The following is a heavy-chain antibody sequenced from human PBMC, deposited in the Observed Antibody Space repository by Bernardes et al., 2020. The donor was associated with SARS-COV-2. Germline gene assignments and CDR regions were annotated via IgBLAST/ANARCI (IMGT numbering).Heavy chain of an antibody. J-gene: IGHJ5*02. CDR3: ARRGTLVWFDP. Sequence: SETLSLTCTVSGGSISSSSYYWGRLRQPPGKGLEWIGSIYYSGSTYYNPSLKSRVTISVDTSKNQFPLKLSSVTAADTAVYYCARRGTLVWFDPWGQGTLVTVSS. CDR2: IYYSGST. D-gene: IGHD6-6*01. V-gene: IGHV4-39*01. CDR1: GGSISSSSYY.